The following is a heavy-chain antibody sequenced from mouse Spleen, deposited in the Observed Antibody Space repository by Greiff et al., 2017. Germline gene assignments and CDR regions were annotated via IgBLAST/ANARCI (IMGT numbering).Heavy chain of an antibody. CDR3: ARETTAMDY. CDR1: GYSITSGYY. Sequence: EVKVEESGPGLVKPSQSLSLTCSVTGYSITSGYYWNWIRQFPGNKLEWMGYISYDGSNNYNPSLKNRISITRDTSKNQVFLKLNSVTTEDTATYYCARETTAMDYWGQGTSVTVSS. J-gene: IGHJ4*01. CDR2: ISYDGSN. V-gene: IGHV3-6*01. D-gene: IGHD2-1*01.